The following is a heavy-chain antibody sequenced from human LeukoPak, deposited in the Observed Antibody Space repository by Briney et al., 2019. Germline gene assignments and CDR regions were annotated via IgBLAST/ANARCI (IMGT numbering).Heavy chain of an antibody. V-gene: IGHV4-4*02. CDR1: GGSISSSNW. J-gene: IGHJ4*02. CDR2: IYHSGST. D-gene: IGHD3-10*01. CDR3: AAHYGGFGDLNDY. Sequence: PSGTLSLTCAVSGGSISSSNWWSWVRQPPGKGLEWIGKIYHSGSTNYNPSLKSRVTISVDKSENQFSLKLRFVTAADTAVYYCAAHYGGFGDLNDYWGQGILVTVSS.